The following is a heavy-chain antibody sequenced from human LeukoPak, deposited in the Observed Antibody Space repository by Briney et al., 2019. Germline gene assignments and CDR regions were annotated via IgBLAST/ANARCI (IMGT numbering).Heavy chain of an antibody. V-gene: IGHV3-7*01. CDR2: INQDGSEK. D-gene: IGHD3-16*01. J-gene: IGHJ4*02. CDR3: ARGKFDFDY. Sequence: GGSLRLSCAASGFTFSSSGMSWVRQAPGKGLEWVANINQDGSEKYYVDSVKGRFTVSRDNAKNSLYLQMNSLRVEDTAVYYCARGKFDFDYWGQGTLVTVSS. CDR1: GFTFSSSG.